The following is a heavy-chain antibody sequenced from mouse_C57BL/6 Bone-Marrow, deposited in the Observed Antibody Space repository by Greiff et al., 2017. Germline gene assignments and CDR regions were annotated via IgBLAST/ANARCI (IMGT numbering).Heavy chain of an antibody. CDR2: ISSGGSYT. Sequence: EVQRVESGGDLVKPGGSLKLSCAASGFTFSSYGMSWVRQTPDKRLEWVATISSGGSYTYYPDSVKGRFTISRDNAKNTLYLQMSSLKSEDTAMYDCARRPTTTVVGFDYWGQGTTLTVSS. V-gene: IGHV5-6*01. CDR3: ARRPTTTVVGFDY. J-gene: IGHJ2*01. D-gene: IGHD1-1*01. CDR1: GFTFSSYG.